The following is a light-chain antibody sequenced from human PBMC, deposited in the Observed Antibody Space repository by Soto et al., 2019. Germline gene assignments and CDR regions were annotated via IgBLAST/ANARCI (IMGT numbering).Light chain of an antibody. CDR2: DDN. CDR1: SSNIGGNS. CDR3: GSWDSSLSAYV. Sequence: QSVLTQPPSVSAAPGQKVTISCSGSSSNIGGNSVSWYKQLPGTAPKLLIYDDNKRPSGIPDRFSCSKSGTSATLGITGFQTGDEADYYCGSWDSSLSAYVFGTGTKVTVL. V-gene: IGLV1-51*01. J-gene: IGLJ1*01.